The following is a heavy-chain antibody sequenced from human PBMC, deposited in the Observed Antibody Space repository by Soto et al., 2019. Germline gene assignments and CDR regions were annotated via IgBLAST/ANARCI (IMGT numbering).Heavy chain of an antibody. CDR3: ARARRFTSSWFWFDP. D-gene: IGHD6-13*01. CDR1: GGSVSSGDYY. CDR2: IYNTGST. V-gene: IGHV4-31*03. Sequence: PSETLSLTCTVSGGSVSSGDYYWSWIRQHPGKGLEWIGYIYNTGSTDYNASLKSRLTMSVESSKNQFSMRLTSVTAADEAVYFCARARRFTSSWFWFDPWGQGTLVTVSS. J-gene: IGHJ5*02.